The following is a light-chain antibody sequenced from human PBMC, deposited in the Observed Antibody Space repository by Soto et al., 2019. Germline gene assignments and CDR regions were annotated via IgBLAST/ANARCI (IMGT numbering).Light chain of an antibody. J-gene: IGKJ4*01. CDR3: QQRSNWPLT. Sequence: EIVLTQSPGTLSLSPGERGILSCRTSQTVNSPYLAWYQQKPGQAPRLLIYDASNRATGIPARFSGSGSGTDFTLTISSLEPADFAVYYCQQRSNWPLTFGGGTKVEIK. V-gene: IGKV3-11*01. CDR1: QTVNSPY. CDR2: DAS.